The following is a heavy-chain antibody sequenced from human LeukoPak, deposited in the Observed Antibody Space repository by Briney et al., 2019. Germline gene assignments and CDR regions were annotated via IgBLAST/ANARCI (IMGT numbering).Heavy chain of an antibody. Sequence: PSETLSLTCTVSGGSISTYYWSWIRQPPGKTLEWIGYIYYTGNTNYNPSLKSRVTISVDTSQNLFSLKLSSVTAADTAVYYCARVGEGAFDIWGQGTMVTVSS. CDR1: GGSISTYY. D-gene: IGHD3-16*01. CDR2: IYYTGNT. CDR3: ARVGEGAFDI. V-gene: IGHV4-59*01. J-gene: IGHJ3*02.